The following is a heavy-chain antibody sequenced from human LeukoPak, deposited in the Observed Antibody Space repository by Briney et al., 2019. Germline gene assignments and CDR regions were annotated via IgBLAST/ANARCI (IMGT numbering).Heavy chain of an antibody. CDR2: IYYSVST. D-gene: IGHD1-1*01. CDR1: GGSIGTYY. J-gene: IGHJ3*02. Sequence: PSETLSLTCTVSGGSIGTYYWNWARQSPGKGLEWIGYIYYSVSTGYNPSLKSRVTISVDTSENQLSLKLSSVTPADTAVYYCARAQSGTYAFDIWGQGTMVTVSP. CDR3: ARAQSGTYAFDI. V-gene: IGHV4-59*01.